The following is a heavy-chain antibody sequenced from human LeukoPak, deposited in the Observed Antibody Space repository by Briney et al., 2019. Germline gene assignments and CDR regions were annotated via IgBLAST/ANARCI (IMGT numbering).Heavy chain of an antibody. CDR3: AKDIDPYCGGDCYSDS. CDR1: GFIFSSYS. Sequence: GGSLRLSCAASGFIFSSYSTNWVRQAPGKGLEWVAFIRYDGSNKYYADSVKGRFTISRDNSKNTLYLQMNSLRAEDTAVYYCAKDIDPYCGGDCYSDSWGQGTLVTVSS. J-gene: IGHJ4*02. V-gene: IGHV3-30*02. D-gene: IGHD2-21*02. CDR2: IRYDGSNK.